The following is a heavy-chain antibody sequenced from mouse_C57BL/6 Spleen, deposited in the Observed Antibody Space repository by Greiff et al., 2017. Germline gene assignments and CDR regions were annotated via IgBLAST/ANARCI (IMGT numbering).Heavy chain of an antibody. J-gene: IGHJ2*01. CDR3: ERASADGYCD. CDR2: INPGNGGT. CDR1: GYTFTSYW. Sequence: QVQLQQPGTELVKPGASVKLSCTASGYTFTSYWMHWVKQRPGQGLEWIGNINPGNGGTNYNEKFKSKATLTVDKSSSTAYMQLSGLTSEDSAVXNCERASADGYCDWGQGTTLTVSS. V-gene: IGHV1-53*01. D-gene: IGHD2-3*01.